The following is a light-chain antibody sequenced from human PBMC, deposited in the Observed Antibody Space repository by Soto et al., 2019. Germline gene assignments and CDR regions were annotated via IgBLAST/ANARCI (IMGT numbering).Light chain of an antibody. CDR2: GAS. V-gene: IGKV3-20*01. J-gene: IGKJ1*01. CDR1: QSVSNY. Sequence: EIVLTQSPGTLSLSPGERATLSCRASQSVSNYLVWYQQKPGQAPRLLIYGASSRATGIPDRFSGSGSGTDFTLTISRPEPEDFAVYYCQQFGGSPQTFGQGTKVEIK. CDR3: QQFGGSPQT.